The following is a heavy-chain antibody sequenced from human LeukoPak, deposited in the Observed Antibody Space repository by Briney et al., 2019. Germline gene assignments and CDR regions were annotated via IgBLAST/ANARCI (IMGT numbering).Heavy chain of an antibody. V-gene: IGHV3-48*03. D-gene: IGHD2-2*01. CDR2: ISSTGSTI. J-gene: IGHJ4*02. CDR1: GFIFSSCE. Sequence: GGSLRLSCAASGFIFSSCEMNWVRQAPGKGLEWVSYISSTGSTIYYADSVKGRFTISRDNAKNSLYLQMNSLRAEDTAVYYCARDSVVPAARNDYWGQGTLVTVSS. CDR3: ARDSVVPAARNDY.